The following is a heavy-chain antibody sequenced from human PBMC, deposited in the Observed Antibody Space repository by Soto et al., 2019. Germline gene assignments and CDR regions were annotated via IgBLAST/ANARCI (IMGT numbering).Heavy chain of an antibody. CDR3: ARVTSPSFDVVMDQLPLWGWFDP. CDR2: ISYDGSNK. J-gene: IGHJ5*02. D-gene: IGHD2-2*01. CDR1: GFTFSSYA. V-gene: IGHV3-30-3*01. Sequence: QVQLVESGGGVVQPGRSLRLSCAASGFTFSSYAMHWVRQAPGKGLEWVAVISYDGSNKYYADSVKGRFTISRDNSKNPLYLQMNSLRAEDTAVYYCARVTSPSFDVVMDQLPLWGWFDPWGQGTLVTVSS.